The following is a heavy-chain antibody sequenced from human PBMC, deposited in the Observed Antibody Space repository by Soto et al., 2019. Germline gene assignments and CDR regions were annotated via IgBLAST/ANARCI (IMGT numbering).Heavy chain of an antibody. D-gene: IGHD2-21*01. V-gene: IGHV3-30*03. CDR1: GFVSNDYD. J-gene: IGHJ5*02. CDR2: ISYDGTKK. CDR3: SRGIKGGLDA. Sequence: QVQLAESGGGVVQPGRSLRLSCATSGFVSNDYDIHWVRQAPGKGLAWLASISYDGTKKYYAESVKGRFTISRDNSKNPLSLQLNGLGAEDTAVYYCSRGIKGGLDAWGPGTLVTVSS.